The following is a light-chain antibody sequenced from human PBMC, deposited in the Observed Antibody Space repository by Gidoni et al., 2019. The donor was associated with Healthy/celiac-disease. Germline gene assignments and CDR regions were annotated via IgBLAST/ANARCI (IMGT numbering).Light chain of an antibody. J-gene: IGKJ2*01. CDR3: QQYNNWPPYT. Sequence: EIVMTHSPATLSVSPGERATLSCSASQSVSSNLAWYQQKPGQAPRLLIYGASTRATGIPARFSCSGSGTEFTLTISSLQSEDFAVYYCQQYNNWPPYTFGQGTKLEIK. CDR1: QSVSSN. CDR2: GAS. V-gene: IGKV3-15*01.